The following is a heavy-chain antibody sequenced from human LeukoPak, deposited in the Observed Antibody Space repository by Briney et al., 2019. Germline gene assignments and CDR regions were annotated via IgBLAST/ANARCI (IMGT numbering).Heavy chain of an antibody. CDR1: GFTFSSYG. D-gene: IGHD3-22*01. CDR2: IRYDGSNK. J-gene: IGHJ4*02. V-gene: IGHV3-30*02. CDR3: AKGPVEYYYDSSGYYPY. Sequence: GVSLRLSCAAAGFTFSSYGMHWVRQAPGKGLEWVAFIRYDGSNKYYADSVKGRFTISRDNSKNTLYLQMNSLRAEDTAVYYCAKGPVEYYYDSSGYYPYWGQGTLVTVSS.